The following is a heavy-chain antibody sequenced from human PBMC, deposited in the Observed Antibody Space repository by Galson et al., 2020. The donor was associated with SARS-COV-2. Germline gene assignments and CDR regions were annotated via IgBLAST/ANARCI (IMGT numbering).Heavy chain of an antibody. J-gene: IGHJ6*02. Sequence: QAGGSLRLSCVASGFTVSDTYMSWVRQAPGKELEWVALLYSGGTISYTDSVKGRFTISRDNSKNTLYLQMNSLRVEDTAVYYCARDPYSSGWTNYYYFAMDVWGQGTTVTVSS. CDR3: ARDPYSSGWTNYYYFAMDV. CDR1: GFTVSDTY. CDR2: LYSGGTI. D-gene: IGHD6-19*01. V-gene: IGHV3-53*01.